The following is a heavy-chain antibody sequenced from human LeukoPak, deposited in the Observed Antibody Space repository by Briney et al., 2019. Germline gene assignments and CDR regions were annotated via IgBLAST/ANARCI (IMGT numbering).Heavy chain of an antibody. CDR3: ARGANTQWLGEFDY. D-gene: IGHD6-19*01. CDR1: GFTFSRYW. Sequence: GGSLRLSCAASGFTFSRYWMSWVRQAPGKGLEWVANINQDGSEKYYVDSVKGRFTISRDNAKNSLYLQMNSLRVEDTAVYYCARGANTQWLGEFDYWGQGTLVTISS. CDR2: INQDGSEK. V-gene: IGHV3-7*01. J-gene: IGHJ4*02.